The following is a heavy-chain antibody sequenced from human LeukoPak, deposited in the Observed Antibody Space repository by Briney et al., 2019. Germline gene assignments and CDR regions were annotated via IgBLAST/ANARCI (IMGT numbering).Heavy chain of an antibody. CDR2: IKSDGRT. J-gene: IGHJ4*02. V-gene: IGHV3-53*01. Sequence: GGSLRLSCAASGFTVSSNSMTWVRQAPGKGLEWVSLIKSDGRTYYADSVKGRFTISRDNSKNTLYLQMNSLRAEDTAVYYCARDLGPYSSGWYRGDYWGQGTLVTVSS. CDR1: GFTVSSNS. D-gene: IGHD6-19*01. CDR3: ARDLGPYSSGWYRGDY.